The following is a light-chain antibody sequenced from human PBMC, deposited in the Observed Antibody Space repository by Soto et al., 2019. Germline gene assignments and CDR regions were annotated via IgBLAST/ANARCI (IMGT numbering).Light chain of an antibody. V-gene: IGLV2-14*03. Sequence: QSALTQPASVSGSPGQSITISCTGTSSDVGAFNFVSWYQQHPGKAPKLMIYDVRHRPSRVSDRFSGSKSGNTASLTIYGLPAEDEADYYCTSHTTPSPPVLFGGGTKLTVL. CDR2: DVR. J-gene: IGLJ2*01. CDR3: TSHTTPSPPVL. CDR1: SSDVGAFNF.